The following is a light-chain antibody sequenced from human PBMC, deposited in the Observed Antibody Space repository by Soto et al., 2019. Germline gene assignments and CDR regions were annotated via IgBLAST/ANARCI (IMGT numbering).Light chain of an antibody. CDR2: GAS. V-gene: IGKV3-15*01. CDR3: QQYSDWPTP. J-gene: IGKJ1*01. CDR1: QSVSSS. Sequence: EIVMTQYPATLSVSPGERATLSCRASQSVSSSVAWYQQKPGQAPRLLIYGASTRATGIPARFSGSGSGTEFTLTISGLQSEDFAVYYCQQYSDWPTPFGQRTMA.